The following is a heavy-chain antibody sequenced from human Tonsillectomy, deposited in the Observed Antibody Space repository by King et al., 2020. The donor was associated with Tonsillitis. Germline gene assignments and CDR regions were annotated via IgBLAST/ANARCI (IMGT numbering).Heavy chain of an antibody. V-gene: IGHV5-51*03. CDR3: AKTTYYYDSSPHAVIAFDI. CDR1: GYSFTTSW. CDR2: IYPGDSDV. D-gene: IGHD3-22*01. Sequence: QLVQSGAEVKKPGESLKISCKGSGYSFTTSWIGWVRQMPGKGLEWMGIIYPGDSDVRYSPSFQGQVAISADKSIRTAYLQWSSLKASDTAMYYCAKTTYYYDSSPHAVIAFDIWGQGTMVTVSS. J-gene: IGHJ3*02.